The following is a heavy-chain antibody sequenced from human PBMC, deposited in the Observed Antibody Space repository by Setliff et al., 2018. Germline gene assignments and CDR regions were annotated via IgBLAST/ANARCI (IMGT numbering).Heavy chain of an antibody. CDR3: ARRADGYNDFFDS. CDR1: GYSFTIFW. V-gene: IGHV5-51*01. CDR2: IWPGDSDT. D-gene: IGHD6-25*01. Sequence: ESLKISCEGSGYSFTIFWIGWVRQMPGKGLEWMGLIWPGDSDTKYSPSFQGRVTISADKSINTAYLEWSSLQASDTAMYYCARRADGYNDFFDSWGQGTLVTVSS. J-gene: IGHJ4*02.